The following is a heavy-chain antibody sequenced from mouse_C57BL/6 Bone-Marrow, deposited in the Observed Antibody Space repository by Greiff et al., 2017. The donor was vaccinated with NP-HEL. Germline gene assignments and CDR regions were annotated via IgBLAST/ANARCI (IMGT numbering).Heavy chain of an antibody. CDR3: TTREGSSYPSWYFDV. J-gene: IGHJ1*03. CDR1: GFTIKDDY. CDR2: IDPENGDT. Sequence: VQLQQSGAELVRPGASVKLSCTASGFTIKDDYMHWVKQRPEQGLEWIGWIDPENGDTEYASKFQGKATITADTSSNTAYLQLSSLTSEDTAVYYCTTREGSSYPSWYFDVWGTGTTVTVSS. V-gene: IGHV14-4*01. D-gene: IGHD1-1*01.